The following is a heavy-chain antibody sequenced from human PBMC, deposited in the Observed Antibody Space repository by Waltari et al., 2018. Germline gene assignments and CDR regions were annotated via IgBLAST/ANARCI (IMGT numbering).Heavy chain of an antibody. D-gene: IGHD3-3*01. CDR3: ARGGPTWNYYFHMDV. CDR2: ITWNAVNV. V-gene: IGHV3-9*03. J-gene: IGHJ6*03. CDR1: GFNFDDYA. Sequence: EVQLVESGGDLVQPGGSLRLSCAASGFNFDDYAMHWVRQAPGKGLEWVSFITWNAVNVAYADSVKGRFTISRDNTRNSLYLQMNSLRADDMALYYCARGGPTWNYYFHMDVWGKGTTVTVSS.